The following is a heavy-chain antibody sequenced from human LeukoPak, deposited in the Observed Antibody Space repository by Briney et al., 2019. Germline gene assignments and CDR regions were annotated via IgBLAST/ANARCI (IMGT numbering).Heavy chain of an antibody. J-gene: IGHJ4*02. D-gene: IGHD6-19*01. CDR2: ISSGGSNK. CDR3: AKTRPSIAVAGPFDY. Sequence: GGSLRLPCAASGFTFSSYGMHWVRQAPGKGLEWVAVISSGGSNKYYADSVKGRFTISRDNSKNTLYLQMNSLRAEDTAVYYCAKTRPSIAVAGPFDYWGQGTLVTVSS. V-gene: IGHV3-30*18. CDR1: GFTFSSYG.